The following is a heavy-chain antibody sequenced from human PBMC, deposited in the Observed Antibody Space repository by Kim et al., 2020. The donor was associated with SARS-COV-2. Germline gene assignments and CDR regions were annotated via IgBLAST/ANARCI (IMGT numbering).Heavy chain of an antibody. Sequence: ASVKGRVSISRDNSENMLYLQMDSLRTEDTAVYYCTTGRGVTNENYYGMDVWGQGTSVTVSS. CDR3: TTGRGVTNENYYGMDV. D-gene: IGHD4-17*01. J-gene: IGHJ6*02. V-gene: IGHV3-15*01.